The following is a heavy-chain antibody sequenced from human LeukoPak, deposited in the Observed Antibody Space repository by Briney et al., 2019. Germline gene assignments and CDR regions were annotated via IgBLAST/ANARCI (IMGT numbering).Heavy chain of an antibody. CDR2: IWYDGSNK. J-gene: IGHJ4*02. CDR3: ARGDYYGSRGDY. Sequence: GGSLRLSCAASGFTFSSCGTHWVRQAPGKGLEWVAVIWYDGSNKYYADSVKGRFTISRDNSKNTLYLQMNSLRAEDTAVYYCARGDYYGSRGDYWGQGTLVTVSS. D-gene: IGHD3-10*01. V-gene: IGHV3-33*01. CDR1: GFTFSSCG.